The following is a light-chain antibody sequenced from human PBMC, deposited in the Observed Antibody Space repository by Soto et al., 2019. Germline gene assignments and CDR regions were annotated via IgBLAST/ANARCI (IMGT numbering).Light chain of an antibody. CDR1: RSDIGAYNF. CDR3: TALATSTPMI. V-gene: IGLV2-14*03. Sequence: QSALTQPASVSGSPGQSITISCTGTRSDIGAYNFVSWYQQHPGEVPKLMLYDVNVRPSGVSNRFSGSKSGNTASLTISGLEAEDESDYYCTALATSTPMIFGGGTKVTVL. CDR2: DVN. J-gene: IGLJ2*01.